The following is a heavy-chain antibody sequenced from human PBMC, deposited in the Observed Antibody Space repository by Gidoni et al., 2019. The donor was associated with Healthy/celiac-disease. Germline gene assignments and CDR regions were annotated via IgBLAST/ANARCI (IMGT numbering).Heavy chain of an antibody. CDR1: GFTFDDYA. CDR3: AKDRQWLVRYFDY. J-gene: IGHJ4*02. Sequence: EVQLVESGGGLVQPGRSLRLSCAASGFTFDDYAMHWVRQAPGKGLEWVSGISGNSGSIGYADSVKGRFTISRDNAKNSLYLQMNSLRAEDTALYYCAKDRQWLVRYFDYWGQGTLVTVSS. V-gene: IGHV3-9*01. CDR2: ISGNSGSI. D-gene: IGHD6-19*01.